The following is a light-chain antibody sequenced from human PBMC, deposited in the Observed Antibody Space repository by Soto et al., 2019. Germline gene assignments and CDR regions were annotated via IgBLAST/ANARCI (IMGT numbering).Light chain of an antibody. CDR1: QSVNSN. Sequence: EIVLTQSPATLSLSPGERATLSCRASQSVNSNLAWYQQKPGQAPRLLIFDASNRATGIPARFSGSGSGTDFTLTISSLEPEDFAFYYCQQRSNWPPYTFGQGTKLEIK. CDR3: QQRSNWPPYT. J-gene: IGKJ2*01. V-gene: IGKV3-11*01. CDR2: DAS.